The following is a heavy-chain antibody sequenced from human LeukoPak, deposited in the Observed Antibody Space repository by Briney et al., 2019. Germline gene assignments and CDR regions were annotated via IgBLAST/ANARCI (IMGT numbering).Heavy chain of an antibody. D-gene: IGHD3-16*01. CDR1: GIPFSDAW. J-gene: IGHJ4*02. V-gene: IGHV3-15*01. CDR2: MRSKRGGGTT. Sequence: GGSLRLSCIVSGIPFSDAWMSRVRQAPGQGLEWVGRMRSKRGGGTTDYAAPVKGRFTISRDDSRNTLYLQMDSLQIEDTAVYYCTWMTTFFTVDFWGQGTRVTVSS. CDR3: TWMTTFFTVDF.